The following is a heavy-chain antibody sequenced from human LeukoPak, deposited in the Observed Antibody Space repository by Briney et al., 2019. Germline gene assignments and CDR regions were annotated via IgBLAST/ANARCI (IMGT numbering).Heavy chain of an antibody. Sequence: SETLSLTCTVSGYSISSGYYWGWIRQPPGKGLEWIGNIYHSGSTYYNPSLKSRVTISVDTSKNQFSLKLSSVTAADTAVYYCARLRGSIDYWGQGTLVTVSS. CDR1: GYSISSGYY. CDR2: IYHSGST. V-gene: IGHV4-38-2*02. D-gene: IGHD5-12*01. J-gene: IGHJ4*02. CDR3: ARLRGSIDY.